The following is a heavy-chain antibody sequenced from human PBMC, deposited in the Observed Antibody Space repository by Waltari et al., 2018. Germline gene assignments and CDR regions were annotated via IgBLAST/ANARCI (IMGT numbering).Heavy chain of an antibody. Sequence: QLQLQESGPRLVKPAETLSPTCTVPGGSITSNRHYWGWIRQPPGPGVEGIGTLSYTGATYSSQSLKGRVTISRDTSKNQLALTLGSVTAADTALYYCATYIGASLGTAAFDVWGQGTMVTISS. CDR2: LSYTGAT. D-gene: IGHD5-12*01. J-gene: IGHJ3*01. V-gene: IGHV4-39*01. CDR1: GGSITSNRHY. CDR3: ATYIGASLGTAAFDV.